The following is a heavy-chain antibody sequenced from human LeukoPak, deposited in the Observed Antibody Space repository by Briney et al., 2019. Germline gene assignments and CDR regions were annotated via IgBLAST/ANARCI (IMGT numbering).Heavy chain of an antibody. CDR2: IYSGGST. J-gene: IGHJ4*02. Sequence: GGSLRLSCAASGFTVSSNYMSWVRQAPGKGLEWISVIYSGGSTYYADSVKGRFTISRDNSKNTLYLQMNSLRVGDTAVYYCARDLNWGGFDYWDQGTLVTVSS. CDR1: GFTVSSNY. V-gene: IGHV3-53*01. D-gene: IGHD7-27*01. CDR3: ARDLNWGGFDY.